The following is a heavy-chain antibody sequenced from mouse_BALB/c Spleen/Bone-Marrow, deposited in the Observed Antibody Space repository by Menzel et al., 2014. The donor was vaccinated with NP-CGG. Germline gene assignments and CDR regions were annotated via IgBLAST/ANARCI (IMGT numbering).Heavy chain of an antibody. CDR1: EYEFPSHD. CDR3: ARRGDYDWFAY. Sequence: EVKLMESGGGLVQPGESLKLSCESNEYEFPSHDMSWVRKNPEKRLELVAAINSDGGSTYYPDTMERRFIISRDNTKKTLYLQMSSLRSEDTALYYCARRGDYDWFAYWGQGTQVTGSA. J-gene: IGHJ3*01. V-gene: IGHV5-2*01. CDR2: INSDGGST. D-gene: IGHD2-4*01.